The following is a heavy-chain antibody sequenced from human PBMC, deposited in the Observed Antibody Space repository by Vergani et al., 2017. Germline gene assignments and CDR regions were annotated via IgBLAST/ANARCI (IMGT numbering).Heavy chain of an antibody. V-gene: IGHV4-39*01. Sequence: QLHLQESGPGLVKPSETLSLTCTVSGGSITSSSYYWGWIRQPPGKGLEWIGNIYHSGGAYYNPSLKGRVTISVDTSKNQFSLEVTSVTAADTAVYYCARSRLERWLHLGYFDYWGQGTLVTVSS. D-gene: IGHD5-24*01. CDR2: IYHSGGA. J-gene: IGHJ4*02. CDR3: ARSRLERWLHLGYFDY. CDR1: GGSITSSSYY.